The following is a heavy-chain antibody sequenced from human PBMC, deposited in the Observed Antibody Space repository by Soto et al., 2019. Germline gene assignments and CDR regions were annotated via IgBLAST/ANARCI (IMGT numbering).Heavy chain of an antibody. V-gene: IGHV3-23*01. Sequence: GGSLRLSSAASGFEFSTHALSWDRQAPGKGLEWPSSITNTAFTTHYADSVKGRFTISRENSRNTLHLQINNLRVDDTALYYCAKGFDYGDTKHINHWGQGTLVTVSS. CDR1: GFEFSTHA. CDR2: ITNTAFTT. D-gene: IGHD4-17*01. J-gene: IGHJ5*02. CDR3: AKGFDYGDTKHINH.